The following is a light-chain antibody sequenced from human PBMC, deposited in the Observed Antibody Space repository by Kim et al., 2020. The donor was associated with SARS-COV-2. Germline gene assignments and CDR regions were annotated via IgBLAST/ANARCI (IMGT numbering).Light chain of an antibody. CDR2: DTS. Sequence: LSPGEKATLSCRAGQSISTFLAWYQQRLGQAPKLLIYDTSKRAAGVPARFSASGSGTDFTLTISSLEPDDFATYYCQQRYSWPRTFGQGTKVVIK. J-gene: IGKJ1*01. CDR1: QSISTF. CDR3: QQRYSWPRT. V-gene: IGKV3-11*01.